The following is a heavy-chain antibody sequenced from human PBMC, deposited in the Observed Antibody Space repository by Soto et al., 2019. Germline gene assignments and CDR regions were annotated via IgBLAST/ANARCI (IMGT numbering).Heavy chain of an antibody. CDR1: GGSFSTYY. J-gene: IGHJ3*02. V-gene: IGHV4-34*01. CDR3: ARGGSNDWQVAFDI. Sequence: KSSETLFLTCVVSGGSFSTYYYNWIRQSPGKGLEWIGEINHSGSNNYSPSLKSRVTMSLDTSKNQFSLKLTSVTAADTAVYYCARGGSNDWQVAFDIWGQGTMVTVSS. CDR2: INHSGSN. D-gene: IGHD3-9*01.